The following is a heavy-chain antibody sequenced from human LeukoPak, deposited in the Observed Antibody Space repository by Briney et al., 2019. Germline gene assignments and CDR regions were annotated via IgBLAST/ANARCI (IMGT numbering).Heavy chain of an antibody. V-gene: IGHV3-23*01. CDR2: ISGSGAT. D-gene: IGHD7-27*01. J-gene: IGHJ4*02. CDR3: AKDLNWGGR. Sequence: GGSLRLSCAASGFTFSTSAMTWVRQAPGKGLEWVSGISGSGATDYADSVKGRFTISRDNSKNTLYLQINSLRAEDTAVYYCAKDLNWGGRWGQGALVTVSS. CDR1: GFTFSTSA.